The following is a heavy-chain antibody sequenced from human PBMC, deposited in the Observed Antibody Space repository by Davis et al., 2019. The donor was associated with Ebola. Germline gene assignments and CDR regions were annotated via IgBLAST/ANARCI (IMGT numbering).Heavy chain of an antibody. Sequence: SVKVSCKASGGTFSSYAISWVRQAPGQGLEWLGGIIPIFGTANYAQKFQGRVTITADESTSTAYMELSSLRSEDTAVYYCARERGGDSGSYSQASWFDPWGQGTLVTVSS. V-gene: IGHV1-69*13. CDR2: IIPIFGTA. CDR3: ARERGGDSGSYSQASWFDP. D-gene: IGHD1-26*01. J-gene: IGHJ5*02. CDR1: GGTFSSYA.